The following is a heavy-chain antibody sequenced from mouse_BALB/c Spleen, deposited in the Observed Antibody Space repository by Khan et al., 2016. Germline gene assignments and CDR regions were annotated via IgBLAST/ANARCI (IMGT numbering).Heavy chain of an antibody. Sequence: QIQLVQSGPELKKPGETVKISCKASGYTFTNYGMNWVKQAPGKGLKWMGWINTYTGKPKYADDFKGRFAFSLETSASTAYLQINNLKNEDTATYVCARYASSYWYFDVWGAGTTVTVSS. CDR2: INTYTGKP. V-gene: IGHV9-3-1*01. D-gene: IGHD1-1*01. CDR1: GYTFTNYG. CDR3: ARYASSYWYFDV. J-gene: IGHJ1*01.